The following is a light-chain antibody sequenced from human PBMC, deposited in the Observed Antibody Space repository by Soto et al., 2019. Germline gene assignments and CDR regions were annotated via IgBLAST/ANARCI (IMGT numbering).Light chain of an antibody. J-gene: IGKJ2*01. CDR1: QTINNY. CDR2: GAS. V-gene: IGKV1-39*01. Sequence: DIQLTQSPPSLSASVGDRVTITCRASQTINNYVNWYQQEPGKAPKLLIYGASSLQSGVPSRFSGSGFGTDFTLTISSLQPEDCVIYYCQQTYSTPYIFGGGTKLDI. CDR3: QQTYSTPYI.